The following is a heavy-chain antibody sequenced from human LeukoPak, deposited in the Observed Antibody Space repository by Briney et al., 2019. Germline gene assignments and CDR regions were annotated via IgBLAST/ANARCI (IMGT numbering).Heavy chain of an antibody. CDR3: ARLPYGLNYYYYYMDV. D-gene: IGHD3-10*01. CDR1: GGSFSGYY. V-gene: IGHV4-34*01. CDR2: INHSGST. J-gene: IGHJ6*03. Sequence: PSETLSLTCAVSGGSFSGYYWSWIRQPPGKGLEWIGEINHSGSTNYNPSLKSRVTISVDTSKNQFSLKLSSVTAADTAVYYCARLPYGLNYYYYYMDVWGKGTTVTVSS.